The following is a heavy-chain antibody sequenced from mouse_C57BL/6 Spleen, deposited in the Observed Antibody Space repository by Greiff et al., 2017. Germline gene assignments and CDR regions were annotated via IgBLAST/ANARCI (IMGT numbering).Heavy chain of an antibody. D-gene: IGHD3-1*01. CDR3: ARSGDRYFDV. V-gene: IGHV1-59*01. Sequence: VQLQQPGAELVRPGTSVKLSCKASGYTFTSYWMHWVKQRPGQGLEWIGVIDPSDSYTNYNQKFKGKATLTVDTSSSTAYMQLSSLTSEDSAVYYCARSGDRYFDVWGTGTTVTVSS. J-gene: IGHJ1*03. CDR2: IDPSDSYT. CDR1: GYTFTSYW.